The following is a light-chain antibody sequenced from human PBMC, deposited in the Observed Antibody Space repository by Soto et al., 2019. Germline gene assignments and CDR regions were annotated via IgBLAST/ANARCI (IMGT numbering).Light chain of an antibody. CDR1: SRDVGSYNL. V-gene: IGLV2-23*01. Sequence: QSVLTQPASVSGSPGQSIAISCTGTSRDVGSYNLVSWYQQHPGKAPKVMIYEDSKRPSGVSDRFSGSKSGNTASLTISGLQADDEADYYCCSYAGSSTYVFGTGTKLTVL. CDR2: EDS. CDR3: CSYAGSSTYV. J-gene: IGLJ1*01.